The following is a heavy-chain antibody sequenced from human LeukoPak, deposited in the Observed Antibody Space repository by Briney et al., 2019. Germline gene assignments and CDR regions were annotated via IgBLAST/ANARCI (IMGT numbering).Heavy chain of an antibody. CDR1: GGSISSGDYY. D-gene: IGHD3-22*01. V-gene: IGHV4-30-4*08. CDR2: IYYSGST. CDR3: ARGDSSGYYYLPHDV. Sequence: PSETLSPTCTVSGGSISSGDYYWSWIRQPPGKGLEWIGYIYYSGSTYYNPSLKSRVTISVDTSKNQFSLKLSSVTAADTAVYYCARGDSSGYYYLPHDVWGQGTLVTVSS. J-gene: IGHJ4*02.